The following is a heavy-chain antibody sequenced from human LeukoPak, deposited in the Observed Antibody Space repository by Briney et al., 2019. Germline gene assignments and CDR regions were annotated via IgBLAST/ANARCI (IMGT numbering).Heavy chain of an antibody. Sequence: GGSLRLSCAASGFTFSSYGMHWVRQAPGKGLEGVAVISYDGSNKYYADSVKGRFTIPRDNSKNTLYLQMNSLRAEDTAVYYCAKVPDSSGYTYYYYGMDVWGQGTTVTVSS. CDR3: AKVPDSSGYTYYYYGMDV. D-gene: IGHD3-22*01. J-gene: IGHJ6*02. CDR2: ISYDGSNK. CDR1: GFTFSSYG. V-gene: IGHV3-30*18.